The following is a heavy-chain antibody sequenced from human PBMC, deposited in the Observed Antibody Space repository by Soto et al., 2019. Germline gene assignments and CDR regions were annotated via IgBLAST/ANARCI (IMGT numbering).Heavy chain of an antibody. V-gene: IGHV5-51*01. Sequence: PGESLRISCKGSGYSFTSYWIGWVRQVPGEGLEWMGIIYPGDSGTSYSPSFQGQVTISADKSISTAYLQGSSLKASDTARYDCALGTHGSSGPRDAFDFWGQGTRVPGS. CDR3: ALGTHGSSGPRDAFDF. CDR1: GYSFTSYW. CDR2: IYPGDSGT. D-gene: IGHD6-13*01. J-gene: IGHJ3*01.